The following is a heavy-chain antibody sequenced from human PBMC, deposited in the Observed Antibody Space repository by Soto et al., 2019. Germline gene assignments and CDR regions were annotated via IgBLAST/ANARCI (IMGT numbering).Heavy chain of an antibody. CDR2: IWYDGSNK. CDR3: ARDSPPYIAAAGIFDY. J-gene: IGHJ4*02. V-gene: IGHV3-33*01. D-gene: IGHD6-13*01. CDR1: GFTFSSYG. Sequence: GGSLRLSCAASGFTFSSYGMHWVRQAPGKGLEWVAVIWYDGSNKYYADSVKGRFTISRDNSKNTLYLQMNSLRAEDTAVYYCARDSPPYIAAAGIFDYWGQGTLVTVSS.